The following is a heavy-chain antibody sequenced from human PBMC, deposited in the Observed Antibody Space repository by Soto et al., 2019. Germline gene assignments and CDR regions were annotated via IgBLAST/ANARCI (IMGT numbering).Heavy chain of an antibody. J-gene: IGHJ6*02. CDR3: ARRPWSGYKYYYYYGMDV. CDR2: INHSGST. CDR1: GGSFSGYY. Sequence: ETLSLTCAVYGGSFSGYYWSWIRQPPGKGLEWIGEINHSGSTNYNPSLKSRVTISVDTSKNQFSLKLSSVTAADTAVYYCARRPWSGYKYYYYYGMDVWGQGTTVTVSS. V-gene: IGHV4-34*01. D-gene: IGHD3-3*01.